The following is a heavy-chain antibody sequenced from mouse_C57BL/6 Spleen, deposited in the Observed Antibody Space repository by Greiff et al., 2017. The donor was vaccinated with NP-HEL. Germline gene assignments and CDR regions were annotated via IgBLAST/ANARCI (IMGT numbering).Heavy chain of an antibody. CDR3: ARGAAQAPFAY. Sequence: EVQVVESGPGLVKPSQSLSLTCSVTGYSITSGYYWNWIRQFPGNKLEWMGYISYDGSNNYNPSLKNRISITRDTSKNQFFLKLNSVTTEDTATYYCARGAAQAPFAYWGQGTLVTVSA. J-gene: IGHJ3*01. V-gene: IGHV3-6*01. D-gene: IGHD3-2*02. CDR1: GYSITSGYY. CDR2: ISYDGSN.